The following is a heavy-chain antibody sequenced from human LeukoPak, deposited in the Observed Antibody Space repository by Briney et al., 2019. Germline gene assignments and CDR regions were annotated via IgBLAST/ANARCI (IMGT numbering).Heavy chain of an antibody. J-gene: IGHJ5*02. D-gene: IGHD1-7*01. Sequence: SETLSLTCAVYGGSFSGYYWSWIRQPPGKGLVWIGEINHSGSTNYNPSLKSRVTISVDTSKNQFSLKLSSVTAADTAVYYCARERDDYNWNCGDRNWFDPWGQGTLVTVSS. CDR1: GGSFSGYY. CDR3: ARERDDYNWNCGDRNWFDP. V-gene: IGHV4-34*01. CDR2: INHSGST.